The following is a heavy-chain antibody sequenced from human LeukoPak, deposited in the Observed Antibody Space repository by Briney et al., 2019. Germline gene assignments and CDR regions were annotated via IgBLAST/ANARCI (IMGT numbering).Heavy chain of an antibody. J-gene: IGHJ4*02. CDR3: AREKAVAVPGAYGY. CDR1: GGSISSSSYY. CDR2: IYYSGST. V-gene: IGHV4-39*07. D-gene: IGHD6-19*01. Sequence: SETLSLTCTVSGGSISSSSYYWGWIRQPPGKGLEWIGSIYYSGSTYYNPSLKSRVTISVDTSKNQFSLKLSSVTAADTAVYYCAREKAVAVPGAYGYWGQGTLVTVSS.